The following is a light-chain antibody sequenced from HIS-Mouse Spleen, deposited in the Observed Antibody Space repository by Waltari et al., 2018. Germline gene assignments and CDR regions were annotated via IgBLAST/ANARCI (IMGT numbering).Light chain of an antibody. CDR3: CSYAGSYTFDFV. J-gene: IGLJ2*01. Sequence: SALTQPRPVSGPPGPPVTISCTGTSSDVGGSNYVPWYQQPPGKAPKLMIYDVSKRPSGVPDRFSGSKSGNTASLTISGLQAEDEADYYCCSYAGSYTFDFVFGGGTKLTVL. V-gene: IGLV2-11*01. CDR2: DVS. CDR1: SSDVGGSNY.